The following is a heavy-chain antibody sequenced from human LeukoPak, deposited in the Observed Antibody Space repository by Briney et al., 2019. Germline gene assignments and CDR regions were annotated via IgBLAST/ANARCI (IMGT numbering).Heavy chain of an antibody. V-gene: IGHV3-23*01. J-gene: IGHJ4*02. D-gene: IGHD6-19*01. Sequence: PGGSLRLSCAASGFTFSSYAMSWVRQAPGKGLEWVSTISGSGGSTYYADSVKGRFTISRDNSKNTLYLQMNSLRAEDTAVYYCAKVTSGWYAFDYWGQGTLVTVSS. CDR1: GFTFSSYA. CDR2: ISGSGGST. CDR3: AKVTSGWYAFDY.